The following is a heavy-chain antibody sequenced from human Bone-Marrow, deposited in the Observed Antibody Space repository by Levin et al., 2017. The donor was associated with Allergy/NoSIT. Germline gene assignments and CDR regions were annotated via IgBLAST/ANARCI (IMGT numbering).Heavy chain of an antibody. J-gene: IGHJ4*02. CDR1: GFTFGNYW. V-gene: IGHV3-7*04. CDR3: ARDGVPGGGDY. CDR2: IKPDGSEK. D-gene: IGHD6-19*01. Sequence: GGSLRLSCAGSGFTFGNYWMRWVRQAPGKGLEWVAYIKPDGSEKKYVDSVKGRFTISRDNAKNLLYLQMNSLRDEDTAVYYCARDGVPGGGDYWGQGTLVTVSS.